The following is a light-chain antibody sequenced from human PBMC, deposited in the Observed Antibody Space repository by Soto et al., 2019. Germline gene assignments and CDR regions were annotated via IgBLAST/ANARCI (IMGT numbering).Light chain of an antibody. CDR2: DAS. Sequence: EIVLTQSPATLSLSPGETATLSCRASQNFDVYLAWYQQRPGQAPRLLIYDASNRATGIPVRFSGSGSGTDFTITISSLEPEDSAVYYCQQRSNWPREVTFGQGTRLEI. J-gene: IGKJ5*01. V-gene: IGKV3-11*01. CDR3: QQRSNWPREVT. CDR1: QNFDVY.